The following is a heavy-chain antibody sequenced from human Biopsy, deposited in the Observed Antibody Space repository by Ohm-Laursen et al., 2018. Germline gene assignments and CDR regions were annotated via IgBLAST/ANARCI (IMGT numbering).Heavy chain of an antibody. CDR1: GFTFSVYA. D-gene: IGHD5-18*01. Sequence: SLRLSCSASGFTFSVYAMHWVRQAPGKGLKWVSIIWYDGSNEYYADSVKGRFTISGDNSKNTVFLQMSSLRAEDTAVYYCAKDRYNYTPIGGFSMDVWGQGTTVTV. J-gene: IGHJ6*02. V-gene: IGHV3-30*02. CDR3: AKDRYNYTPIGGFSMDV. CDR2: IWYDGSNE.